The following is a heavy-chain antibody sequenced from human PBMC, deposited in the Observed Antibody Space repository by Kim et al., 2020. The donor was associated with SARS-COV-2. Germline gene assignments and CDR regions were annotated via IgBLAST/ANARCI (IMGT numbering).Heavy chain of an antibody. Sequence: SETLSLTCTVSGGSISSYYWSWIRQPPGKGLEWIGYIHYSGSTNYNPSLKSRVTISVDTSKNQFSLKLISVTAADTAVYYCAGEMRTHYGDYGQAFDIWG. CDR3: AGEMRTHYGDYGQAFDI. CDR2: IHYSGST. V-gene: IGHV4-59*13. J-gene: IGHJ3*02. D-gene: IGHD4-17*01. CDR1: GGSISSYY.